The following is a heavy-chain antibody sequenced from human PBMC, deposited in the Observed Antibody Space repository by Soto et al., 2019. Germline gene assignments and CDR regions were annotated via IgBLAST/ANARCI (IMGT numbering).Heavy chain of an antibody. CDR2: MNPQSGKT. J-gene: IGHJ4*02. CDR1: GYTFSNHD. Sequence: QVQLVQSGAEAKKPGASVKVSCKASGYTFSNHDINWVRQASGQGLEWMGWMNPQSGKTEYVQKFQGRVTMTRDTSMSTAYMDVSSLTSDDTAVYYFAIYTTSFSNFNHWGQGALVTVSS. CDR3: AIYTTSFSNFNH. V-gene: IGHV1-8*01. D-gene: IGHD1-1*01.